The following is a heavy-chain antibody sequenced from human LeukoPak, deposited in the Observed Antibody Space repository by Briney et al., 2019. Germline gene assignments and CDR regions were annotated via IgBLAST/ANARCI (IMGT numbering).Heavy chain of an antibody. CDR2: ISSSSSYI. CDR3: ASTLEYSSSPPDW. V-gene: IGHV3-21*01. J-gene: IGHJ4*02. CDR1: GFTVSSNY. D-gene: IGHD6-6*01. Sequence: GGSLRLSCAASGFTVSSNYMSWVRQAPGKGLEWVSSISSSSSYIYYADSVKGRFTISRDNAKNSLYLQMNSLRAEDTAVYYCASTLEYSSSPPDWWGQGTLVTVSS.